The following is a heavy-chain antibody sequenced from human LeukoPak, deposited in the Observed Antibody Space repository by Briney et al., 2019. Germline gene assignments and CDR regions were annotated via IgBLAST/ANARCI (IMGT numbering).Heavy chain of an antibody. J-gene: IGHJ4*02. V-gene: IGHV1-18*01. Sequence: ASVKVSCKASGYTFTSYGISWVRQAPGQGLEWMGWSSAYNGNTNYAQKLQGRVTMTTDTSTSTAYMELRSLRSDDTAVYYCARGYIPMVRGVITLDYWGQGTLVTVSS. CDR3: ARGYIPMVRGVITLDY. D-gene: IGHD3-10*01. CDR2: SSAYNGNT. CDR1: GYTFTSYG.